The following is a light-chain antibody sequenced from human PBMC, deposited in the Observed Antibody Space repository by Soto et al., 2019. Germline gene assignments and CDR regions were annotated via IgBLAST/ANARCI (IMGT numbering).Light chain of an antibody. CDR1: QTVGRNY. J-gene: IGKJ4*01. V-gene: IGKV3-20*01. Sequence: EIVLTQSPGTLSLSPGESATLSCRASQTVGRNYLAWFQHKPGQAPRLLIYDASKRATGVPDRFSGSGAGTDFPLTVSRLEPEDFAVFYCHQYAYSPLTFGGGTKVEIK. CDR3: HQYAYSPLT. CDR2: DAS.